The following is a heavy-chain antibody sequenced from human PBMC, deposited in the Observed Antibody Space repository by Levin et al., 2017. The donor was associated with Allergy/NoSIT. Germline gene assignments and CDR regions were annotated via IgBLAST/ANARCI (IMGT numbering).Heavy chain of an antibody. CDR3: AKDIYDFWSGYYFDY. D-gene: IGHD3-3*01. Sequence: GGSLRLFCAASGFTFSSYAMSWVRQAPGKGLEWVSAISGSGGSTYYADSVKGRFTISRDNSKNTLYLQMNSLRAEDTAVYYCAKDIYDFWSGYYFDYWGQGTLVTVSS. J-gene: IGHJ4*02. CDR2: ISGSGGST. V-gene: IGHV3-23*01. CDR1: GFTFSSYA.